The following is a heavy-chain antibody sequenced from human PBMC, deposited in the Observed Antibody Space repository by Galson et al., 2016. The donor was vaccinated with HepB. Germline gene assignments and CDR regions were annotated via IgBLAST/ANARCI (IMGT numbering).Heavy chain of an antibody. D-gene: IGHD3-16*01. J-gene: IGHJ4*02. V-gene: IGHV3-30*03. CDR2: ISYGGSNK. CDR3: ATDVLGLFDY. CDR1: GFNFNNYA. Sequence: LRLSCAAAGFNFNNYAMHWVRQAPGKGLEWVAVISYGGSNKYYADSVKGRFTISRDDSRDTLYLQMNGLRAEDTAVYFGATDVLGLFDYWGQGTLVTVSS.